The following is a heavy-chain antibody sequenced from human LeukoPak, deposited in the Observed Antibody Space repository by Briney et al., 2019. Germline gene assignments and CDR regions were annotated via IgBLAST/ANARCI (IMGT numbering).Heavy chain of an antibody. CDR1: GFTFSTYT. Sequence: KSGGSLRLSCAASGFTFSTYTMNWVRQAPGKGLEWVSYVSSSGGTIYYADSVKGRFTISRDNAKNSLYLQMNSLRAEDTAVYYCARELAAIDYWGQGTLVTVSS. J-gene: IGHJ4*02. CDR3: ARELAAIDY. V-gene: IGHV3-48*04. CDR2: VSSSGGTI. D-gene: IGHD1-1*01.